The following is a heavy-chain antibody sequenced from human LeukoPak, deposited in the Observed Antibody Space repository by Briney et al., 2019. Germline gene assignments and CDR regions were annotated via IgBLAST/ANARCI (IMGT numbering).Heavy chain of an antibody. Sequence: SETLSLTCTVSGGSISSYYWSWIRQPPGKGLEWIGYIYYSGSSNYNPSLKRRVTISLDTSKNQFSLKLSSVTAADTAVYYCARGRNYDFWSGSLRAFDIWGQGTMVTVSS. J-gene: IGHJ3*02. CDR2: IYYSGSS. V-gene: IGHV4-59*01. D-gene: IGHD3-3*01. CDR3: ARGRNYDFWSGSLRAFDI. CDR1: GGSISSYY.